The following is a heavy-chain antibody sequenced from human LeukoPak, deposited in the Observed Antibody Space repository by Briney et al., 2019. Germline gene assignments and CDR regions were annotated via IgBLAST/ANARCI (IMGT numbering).Heavy chain of an antibody. V-gene: IGHV4-59*01. CDR1: GGSISNYY. D-gene: IGHD1-26*01. J-gene: IGHJ4*02. CDR3: ARATYSGFFDY. Sequence: SETLSLTCTVSGGSISNYYWSWIRQPPGGGLEWIGYIYYSGSTNYNPSLESRVTISVDTSKNRFSLKLSSVTAADTAVYCCARATYSGFFDYWGQGTLVTVSS. CDR2: IYYSGST.